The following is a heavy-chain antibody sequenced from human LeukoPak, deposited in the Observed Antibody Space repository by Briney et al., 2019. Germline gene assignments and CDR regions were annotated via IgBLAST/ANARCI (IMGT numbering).Heavy chain of an antibody. CDR3: ARDNSVGDNAWWFDP. J-gene: IGHJ5*02. Sequence: ASGKVACKAAGYTFTGSCFHWVRQAPGQWREWMGLINPTGGSTGYAQKFQGRVTMTRDMSTSTDYMQLSRLRSEDTAIYYCARDNSVGDNAWWFDPWGQGTLVTVSS. CDR1: GYTFTGSC. CDR2: INPTGGST. D-gene: IGHD1-26*01. V-gene: IGHV1-46*01.